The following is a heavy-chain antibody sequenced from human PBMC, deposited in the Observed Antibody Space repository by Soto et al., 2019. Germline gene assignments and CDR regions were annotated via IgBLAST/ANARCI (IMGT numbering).Heavy chain of an antibody. CDR1: GYTFTNYA. CDR2: ISAYNGDT. V-gene: IGHV1-18*01. J-gene: IGHJ5*02. CDR3: ARSGLPDPVVVVGHTPFDP. D-gene: IGHD2-15*01. Sequence: QVQLVQSGAEVKKPGASVKVSCKSSGYTFTNYAINWVRQATGQGLEWMGGISAYNGDTNYAQKLQGRGTMSTDTSTSTAYMELRSLRSDDTAVYYCARSGLPDPVVVVGHTPFDPWGRVSLVTVSS.